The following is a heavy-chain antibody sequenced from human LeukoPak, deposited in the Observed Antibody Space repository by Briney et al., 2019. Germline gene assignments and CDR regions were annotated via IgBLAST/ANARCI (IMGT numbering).Heavy chain of an antibody. CDR3: ARVDDVTIFGVVIPRIPDY. Sequence: GGSLRLSCAASGFTFSRYSMNWVRQPPGKGLEWVSSISGSSNYIYYADSVKGRFTISRDNTKNSLYLQMSSLRVEDTAVYYCARVDDVTIFGVVIPRIPDYWGQGTLVTVSS. CDR2: ISGSSNYI. CDR1: GFTFSRYS. J-gene: IGHJ4*02. V-gene: IGHV3-21*04. D-gene: IGHD3-3*01.